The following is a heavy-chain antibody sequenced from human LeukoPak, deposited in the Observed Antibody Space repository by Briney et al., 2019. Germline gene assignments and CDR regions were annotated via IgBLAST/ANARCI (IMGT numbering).Heavy chain of an antibody. CDR1: GFTFSNYA. CDR2: ISDSGGRI. J-gene: IGHJ3*02. CDR3: ARKINAGWRDAFDI. V-gene: IGHV3-23*01. Sequence: GGSLRLSCAASGFTFSNYAMSWVRQAPGKGLEWVSGISDSGGRIYYADSLKGRFTISRDNSKNTLYLQINSLRAEDTAVYYCARKINAGWRDAFDIWGQGTMVTVSS. D-gene: IGHD6-19*01.